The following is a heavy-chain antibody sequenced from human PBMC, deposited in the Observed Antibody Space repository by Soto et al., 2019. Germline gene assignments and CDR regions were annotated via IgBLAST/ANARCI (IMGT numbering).Heavy chain of an antibody. J-gene: IGHJ4*02. V-gene: IGHV1-69*06. CDR1: GGSLSTDP. D-gene: IGHD2-15*01. CDR3: ARRDSGGFYRFFDS. CDR2: TGSGTGPG. Sequence: SVKVSCKASGGSLSTDPISWVRQAPGQGLEWMGGTGSGTGPGNHAQKFQGRLTVTADKSTSTVYMELTNLSSEDTAVYYCARRDSGGFYRFFDSWGQGTLVTVSS.